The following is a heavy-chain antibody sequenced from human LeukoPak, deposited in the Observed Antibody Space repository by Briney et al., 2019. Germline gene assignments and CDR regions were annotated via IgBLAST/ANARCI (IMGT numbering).Heavy chain of an antibody. Sequence: ASVKVSCKASGYTFTRYGISWVRQAPGQRLEWMGWISAYNGHTNYTQKLQGRVTITRNTSISTAYMELSSLRSEDTAVYYCARGLQTPLRYFDWLLSDAFDIWGQGTMVTVSS. CDR2: ISAYNGHT. J-gene: IGHJ3*02. CDR1: GYTFTRYG. CDR3: ARGLQTPLRYFDWLLSDAFDI. D-gene: IGHD3-9*01. V-gene: IGHV1-18*01.